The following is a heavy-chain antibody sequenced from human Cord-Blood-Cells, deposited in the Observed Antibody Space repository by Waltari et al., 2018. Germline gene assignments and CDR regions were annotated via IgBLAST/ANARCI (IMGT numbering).Heavy chain of an antibody. CDR3: ARHPSHGSSQTRWFDP. CDR1: GGSIRSTRYY. CDR2: IYYSGST. V-gene: IGHV4-39*01. Sequence: QLQLQESGPGLVKPSETLSLTCTVSGGSIRSTRYYWGWIRQPTGKGLEWVGSIYYSGSTYYNPSLKSRVTISVDTSKNQFSLKLSSVTAADTAVYYCARHPSHGSSQTRWFDPWGQGTLVTVSS. J-gene: IGHJ5*02.